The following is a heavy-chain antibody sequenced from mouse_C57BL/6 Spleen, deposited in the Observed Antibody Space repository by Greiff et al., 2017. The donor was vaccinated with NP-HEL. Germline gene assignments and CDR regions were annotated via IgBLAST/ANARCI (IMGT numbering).Heavy chain of an antibody. CDR1: GFSINSDCY. CDR3: ARTGSSLYWYFDV. CDR2: TFYSGIT. D-gene: IGHD1-1*01. J-gene: IGHJ1*03. Sequence: VQLKESGPSLVRPSQTLSLTCTVTGFSINSDCYWIWIRQFPGNKLEYIGYTFYSGITYYNPSLESRTYITRDTSKNQFSLKLSSVTTEDTATYYCARTGSSLYWYFDVWGTGTTVTVSS. V-gene: IGHV3-3*01.